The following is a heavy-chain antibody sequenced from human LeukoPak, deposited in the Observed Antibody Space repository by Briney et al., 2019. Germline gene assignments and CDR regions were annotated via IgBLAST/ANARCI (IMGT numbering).Heavy chain of an antibody. V-gene: IGHV3-23*01. Sequence: GGSLRLSCEASGLSFTNTWLTWVRQAPGKGLEWVSAISGSGGSTYYADSVKGRFTISRDNSKNTLYLQMNSLRAEDTAVYYCAKVPDLFGFDYWGQGTLVTVSS. CDR3: AKVPDLFGFDY. CDR1: GLSFTNTW. D-gene: IGHD3-10*02. CDR2: ISGSGGST. J-gene: IGHJ4*02.